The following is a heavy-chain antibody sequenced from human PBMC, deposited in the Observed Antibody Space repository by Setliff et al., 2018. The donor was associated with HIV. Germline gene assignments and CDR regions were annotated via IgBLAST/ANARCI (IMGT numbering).Heavy chain of an antibody. D-gene: IGHD2-2*01. Sequence: PSETLSLTCTVSGVSVSSGGYYWSWIRQHPGKGLEWIGYVYYTGTTYFNPSLKSRITISVDTSKNQFSLKLGFVTAADTAVYYCARGESTTWDLAEYFQHWGRGTLVTVSS. CDR3: ARGESTTWDLAEYFQH. CDR2: VYYTGTT. V-gene: IGHV4-31*03. J-gene: IGHJ1*01. CDR1: GVSVSSGGYY.